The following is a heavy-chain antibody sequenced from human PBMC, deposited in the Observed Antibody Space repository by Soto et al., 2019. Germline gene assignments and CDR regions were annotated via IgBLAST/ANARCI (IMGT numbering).Heavy chain of an antibody. CDR3: AREVQGAADDP. D-gene: IGHD6-13*01. CDR2: IISIFGTA. Sequence: ASVKVSCKASGCTFSSYAIRWVRQAPGQGLEWMGGIISIFGTANYAQKFQGRVTITADESTSTAYMELSSLRSEDTAVYYCAREVQGAADDPWAQGTLVTVSS. J-gene: IGHJ5*02. V-gene: IGHV1-69*13. CDR1: GCTFSSYA.